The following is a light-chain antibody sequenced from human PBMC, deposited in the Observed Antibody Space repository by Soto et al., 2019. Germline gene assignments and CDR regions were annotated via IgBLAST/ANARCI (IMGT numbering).Light chain of an antibody. CDR2: AAS. V-gene: IGKV1-39*01. CDR1: QSIKNH. Sequence: DIQMTQSPSSLSASVGDRGTITCRASQSIKNHLNWYQQKPGRPPKLLLYAASSLRSGVPARFSGSGSGTDFTLTITSLQPEDFATYYCQQSDSPPFTFGPGTKVDFK. CDR3: QQSDSPPFT. J-gene: IGKJ3*01.